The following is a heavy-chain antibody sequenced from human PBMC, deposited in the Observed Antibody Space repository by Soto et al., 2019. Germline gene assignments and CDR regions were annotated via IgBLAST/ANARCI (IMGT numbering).Heavy chain of an antibody. J-gene: IGHJ4*02. CDR1: GDSITSNSYF. Sequence: SETLSLTCTVSGDSITSNSYFWAWIRQPPGKGLEWVGCIYYTGTTYYNPSLKSRLTISVDRSKNQVSLNLTSVTAADTAVYFCARLGGYYQALDHWSQGTLVTVS. CDR3: ARLGGYYQALDH. V-gene: IGHV4-39*01. D-gene: IGHD3-3*01. CDR2: IYYTGTT.